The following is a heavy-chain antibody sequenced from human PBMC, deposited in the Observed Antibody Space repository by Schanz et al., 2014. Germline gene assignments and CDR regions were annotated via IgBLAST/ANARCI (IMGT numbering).Heavy chain of an antibody. D-gene: IGHD6-13*01. V-gene: IGHV1-46*01. CDR2: INPSEGGT. J-gene: IGHJ4*02. CDR1: GGTFSSYT. CDR3: ASSGAGYSSSWDFDY. Sequence: QVQLVQSEAEVKKPGSSVKVSCKASGGTFSSYTISWVRQAPGQGLEWVGIINPSEGGTSFPQKFKDRLTMTRDTSTSTFYMELSSLRSEDTAVYYCASSGAGYSSSWDFDYWGQGTLVTVSS.